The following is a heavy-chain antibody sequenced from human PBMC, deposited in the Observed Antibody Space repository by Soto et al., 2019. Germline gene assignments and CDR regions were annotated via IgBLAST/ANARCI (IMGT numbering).Heavy chain of an antibody. Sequence: SETLSLTCAVYGGSFSGYYWSWIRQPPGKGLEWIGEINHSGSTNYNPSLKSRVTISVDTSKNQFSLKLSSVTAADTAVYYCARGGPALRYFDWLLAPSDYWGQGTLVTVSS. CDR3: ARGGPALRYFDWLLAPSDY. CDR2: INHSGST. V-gene: IGHV4-34*01. CDR1: GGSFSGYY. D-gene: IGHD3-9*01. J-gene: IGHJ4*02.